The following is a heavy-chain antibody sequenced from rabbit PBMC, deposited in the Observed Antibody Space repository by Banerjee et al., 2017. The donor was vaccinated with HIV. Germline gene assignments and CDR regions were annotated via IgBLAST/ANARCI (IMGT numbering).Heavy chain of an antibody. J-gene: IGHJ4*01. D-gene: IGHD6-1*01. V-gene: IGHV1S40*01. CDR3: ARESGSAGAGYAL. CDR1: GFSFSVTYY. Sequence: VESGGDLVKPGASLTLTCTASGFSFSVTYYVCWVRQAPGKGLEWIGYINAGSGGTYYASWAKGRFTISKTSSTTVTLQMTSLTAADTATYFCARESGSAGAGYALWGPGTLVTVS. CDR2: INAGSGGT.